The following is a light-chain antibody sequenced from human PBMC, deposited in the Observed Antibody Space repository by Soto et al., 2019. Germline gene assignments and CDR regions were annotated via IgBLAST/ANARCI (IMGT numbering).Light chain of an antibody. CDR3: QQSYSTPPYT. V-gene: IGKV3-20*01. CDR2: GAS. Sequence: EIVLTQSPGTLSLSPGERATLSCRASQSVSSSYLAWYQQKPGQAPRLLIFGASSRATDIPDRFSGSGSGTDFTLTISRLEPEDFATYYCQQSYSTPPYTFGQGTKLEIK. CDR1: QSVSSSY. J-gene: IGKJ2*01.